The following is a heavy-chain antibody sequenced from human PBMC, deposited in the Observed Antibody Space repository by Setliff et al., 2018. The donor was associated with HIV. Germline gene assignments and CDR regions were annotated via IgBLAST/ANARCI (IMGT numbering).Heavy chain of an antibody. CDR3: ARIFGGNSAPLDY. CDR1: GASMTDFY. J-gene: IGHJ4*02. D-gene: IGHD2-21*02. CDR2: IYYNGIT. V-gene: IGHV4-59*01. Sequence: ETLSLTCTVSGASMTDFYWSWIRQTPGKGLEWIGQIYYNGITNYNPSLKSRVSMSMDTSTTQFSLRLSSVTAADTAVYYCARIFGGNSAPLDYWGQGILVTVSS.